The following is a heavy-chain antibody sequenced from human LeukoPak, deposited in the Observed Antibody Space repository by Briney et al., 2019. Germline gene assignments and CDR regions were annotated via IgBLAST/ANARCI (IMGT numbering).Heavy chain of an antibody. Sequence: SGPVLVKPTETLTLTCTVSGFSLSNARMGVTWIRQPPGKALEWLAHIFSNDEKSFSTPLKSRLTISKDTSKSQVVLTVTNMDPVDTATYYCARMPKYSAGFDPWGQGTLVIVSS. J-gene: IGHJ5*02. CDR1: GFSLSNARMG. D-gene: IGHD2-21*01. CDR2: IFSNDEK. V-gene: IGHV2-26*01. CDR3: ARMPKYSAGFDP.